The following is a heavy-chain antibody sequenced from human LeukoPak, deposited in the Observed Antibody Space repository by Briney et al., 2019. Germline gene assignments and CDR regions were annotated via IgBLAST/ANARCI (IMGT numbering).Heavy chain of an antibody. CDR1: GFTHSRHY. CDR2: IYSGGST. J-gene: IGHJ6*04. V-gene: IGHV3-53*01. D-gene: IGHD3-10*01. CDR3: ARALLWFGELFDYGMDV. Sequence: GGSLRLSCAASGFTHSRHYMSWVRQAPGKGLEWVSVIYSGGSTYYSDSVKGRFTIYRDNSKTALYLQMNSLRAEDTAVYYCARALLWFGELFDYGMDVWGKGTTVTVSS.